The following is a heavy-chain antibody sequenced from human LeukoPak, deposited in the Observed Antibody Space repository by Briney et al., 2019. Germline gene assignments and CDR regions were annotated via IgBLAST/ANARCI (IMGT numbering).Heavy chain of an antibody. V-gene: IGHV3-30-3*01. CDR2: ISYDGSNK. Sequence: GGSLRLSCAASGFTFSSYAMHWVRQAPGKGLEWVAVISYDGSNKYYADSVKGRFTISRDNSKNTLYLQMNSLRAEDTAVYYCAKGPQLPFDYWGQGTLVTVSS. CDR3: AKGPQLPFDY. D-gene: IGHD2-2*01. J-gene: IGHJ4*02. CDR1: GFTFSSYA.